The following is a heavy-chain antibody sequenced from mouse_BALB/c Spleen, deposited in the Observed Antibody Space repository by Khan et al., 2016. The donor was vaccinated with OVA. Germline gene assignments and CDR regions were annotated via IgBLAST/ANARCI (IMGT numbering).Heavy chain of an antibody. Sequence: EVQLQQSGAEFVKPGASVKLSCTASGFNIKDTYMHWVKQRPEQGLEWIGRIDPANGYTKYDPKFQGKATITADTSSNTAYLHLNSLTSEDTAVYYCARITYQDGSYGGQGTLVTVSA. CDR2: IDPANGYT. CDR3: ARITYQDGSY. J-gene: IGHJ3*01. D-gene: IGHD1-1*01. CDR1: GFNIKDTY. V-gene: IGHV14-3*02.